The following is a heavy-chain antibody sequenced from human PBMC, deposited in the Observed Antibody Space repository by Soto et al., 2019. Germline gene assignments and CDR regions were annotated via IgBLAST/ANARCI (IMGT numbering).Heavy chain of an antibody. CDR2: IKEDGSDK. J-gene: IGHJ4*02. Sequence: EVQLVESGGGLVQPGGSLRLSCAASGFTFSTYWMTWVRQAPGKGLEWVANIKEDGSDKNYVDSVKGRFTISRDNAKNSLYLQMNSLRVEDTALYYCPRGGSESDYWGQGTLVIVSS. CDR3: PRGGSESDY. CDR1: GFTFSTYW. V-gene: IGHV3-7*01.